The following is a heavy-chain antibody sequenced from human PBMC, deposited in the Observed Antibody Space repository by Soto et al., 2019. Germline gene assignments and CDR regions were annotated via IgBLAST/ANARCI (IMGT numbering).Heavy chain of an antibody. V-gene: IGHV3-30*18. J-gene: IGHJ4*02. D-gene: IGHD4-17*01. CDR1: GFTFSTYG. Sequence: QVQLVESGGGVVQPGRSLRLSCAASGFTFSTYGMHWVRQAPGKGLEWVAVMSYDGNNKYYADSVKGRFTISIDNSKNTLFLQMNSLRAADTAVYYCAKDHLPSTVTTPGYWGQGTLVTVSS. CDR2: MSYDGNNK. CDR3: AKDHLPSTVTTPGY.